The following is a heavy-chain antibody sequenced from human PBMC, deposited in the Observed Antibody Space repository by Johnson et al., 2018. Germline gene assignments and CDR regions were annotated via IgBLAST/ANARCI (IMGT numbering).Heavy chain of an antibody. CDR1: GFTFSSYS. Sequence: VQLQESGGGLVQPGGSLRLSCAASGFTFSSYSMNWVRQAPGKGLEWVSSISSSSSYIYYAASVKGRFPISRDDAKNSRYLQMNSLRAEDPAVYYCARDSVRAVWGKGTTVTVSS. CDR2: ISSSSSYI. V-gene: IGHV3-21*01. D-gene: IGHD3-10*01. J-gene: IGHJ6*04. CDR3: ARDSVRAV.